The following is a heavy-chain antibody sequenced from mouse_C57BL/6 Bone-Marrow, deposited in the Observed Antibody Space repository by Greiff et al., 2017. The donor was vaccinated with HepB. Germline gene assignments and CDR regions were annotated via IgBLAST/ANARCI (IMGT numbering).Heavy chain of an antibody. CDR1: GYTFTDYE. V-gene: IGHV1-15*01. CDR3: TRHDYGSGYDVAY. Sequence: QVHVKQSGAELVRPGASVTLSCKASGYTFTDYEMHWVKQTPVHGLEWIGAIDPETGGTAYNQKFQGKAILTADKSSSTAYMELRSLTSEDSAVYYCTRHDYGSGYDVAYWGQGTLVTVSA. CDR2: IDPETGGT. D-gene: IGHD1-1*01. J-gene: IGHJ3*01.